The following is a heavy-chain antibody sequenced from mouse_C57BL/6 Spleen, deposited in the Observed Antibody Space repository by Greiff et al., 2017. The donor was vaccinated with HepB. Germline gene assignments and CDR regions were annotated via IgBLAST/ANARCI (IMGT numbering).Heavy chain of an antibody. J-gene: IGHJ2*01. CDR3: ARRRGLYDYDGDFDY. V-gene: IGHV2-9-1*01. CDR1: GFSLTSYA. Sequence: VKLQESGPGLVAPSQSLSITCTVSGFSLTSYAISWVRQPPGKGLEWLGVIWTGGGTNYNSALKSRLSISKDNSKSQVFLKMNSLQTDDTARYYCARRRGLYDYDGDFDYWGQGTTLTVSS. D-gene: IGHD2-4*01. CDR2: IWTGGGT.